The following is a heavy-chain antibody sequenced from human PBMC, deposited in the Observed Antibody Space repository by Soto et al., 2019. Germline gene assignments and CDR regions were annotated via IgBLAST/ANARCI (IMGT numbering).Heavy chain of an antibody. CDR2: IYPGDSDT. J-gene: IGHJ4*02. V-gene: IGHV5-51*01. CDR3: ARRDGTNSWYIDN. Sequence: PGESLKLSCQGSGYSFNSYWIGWVRQMPGKGLEWMGIIYPGDSDTTYSPSFQGQVSISADKSVSTAYLQWSSLKASDTAMYCCARRDGTNSWYIDNWGQGTLVPVS. D-gene: IGHD2-2*01. CDR1: GYSFNSYW.